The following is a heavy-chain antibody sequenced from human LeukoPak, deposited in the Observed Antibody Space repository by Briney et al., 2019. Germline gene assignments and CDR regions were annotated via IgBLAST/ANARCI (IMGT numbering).Heavy chain of an antibody. CDR3: AIHGYNYLGYFDY. CDR1: GGTFSSYA. D-gene: IGHD5-24*01. V-gene: IGHV1-69*05. J-gene: IGHJ4*02. Sequence: SVKVSCKAPGGTFSSYAISWVRQAPGQGLEWMGGIIPIFGTANYAQKFQGRVTITTDESTSTAYMELSSLRSEDTAVYYCAIHGYNYLGYFDYWGQGTLVTVSS. CDR2: IIPIFGTA.